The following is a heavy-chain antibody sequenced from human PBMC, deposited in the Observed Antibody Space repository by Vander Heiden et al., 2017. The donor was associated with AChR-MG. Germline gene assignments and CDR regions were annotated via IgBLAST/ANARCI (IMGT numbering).Heavy chain of an antibody. Sequence: QVQLQQWGAGLLKPSETLSLTCAVYGGSFSGYYWSWIRQPPGKGLEWIGEINHSGSTNYNPSLKSRVTISVDTSKNQFSLKLSSVTAADTAVYYCARVRIWDYFDYWGQGTLVTVSS. CDR2: INHSGST. CDR1: GGSFSGYY. J-gene: IGHJ4*02. V-gene: IGHV4-34*01. CDR3: ARVRIWDYFDY. D-gene: IGHD2-21*01.